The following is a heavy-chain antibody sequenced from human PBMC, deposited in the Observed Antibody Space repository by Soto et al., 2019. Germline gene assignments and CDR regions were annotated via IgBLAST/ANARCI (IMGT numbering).Heavy chain of an antibody. D-gene: IGHD4-4*01. Sequence: LRLSCAASGFTFSNYGMHWVRQAPGKGLEWVAIIWHDGNNKYYADSVRGRFIISRDNSKNRLYLQMNSLRAEDTAVYYCAKDRQYPRDYFHYWGKGTLVTVSS. CDR3: AKDRQYPRDYFHY. V-gene: IGHV3-33*06. J-gene: IGHJ4*02. CDR2: IWHDGNNK. CDR1: GFTFSNYG.